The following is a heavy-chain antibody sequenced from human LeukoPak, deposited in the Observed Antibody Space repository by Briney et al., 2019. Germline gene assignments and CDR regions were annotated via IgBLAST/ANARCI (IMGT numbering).Heavy chain of an antibody. D-gene: IGHD3-3*01. CDR2: INHSGST. CDR1: GGPFSGYY. V-gene: IGHV4-34*01. CDR3: ARGRASYDFWSGYLFDY. Sequence: PSETLSLTXAVYGGPFSGYYWSWIRQSPGKGLEWIGEINHSGSTNYNPSLKSRVTISVDTSKNQFSLKLSSVTAADTAVYYCARGRASYDFWSGYLFDYWGQGTLVTVSS. J-gene: IGHJ4*02.